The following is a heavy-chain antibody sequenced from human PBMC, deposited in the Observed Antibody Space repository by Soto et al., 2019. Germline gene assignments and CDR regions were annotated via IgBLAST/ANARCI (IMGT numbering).Heavy chain of an antibody. CDR3: ARQGYYGSGSYYKFRWFDP. CDR2: INHSGST. CDR1: GGSFSGYY. V-gene: IGHV4-34*01. D-gene: IGHD3-10*01. Sequence: SETLSLTCAVYGGSFSGYYWTWIRQPPGTGLEWIAGINHSGSTNYNPSLKGRVTIFVDTSKNQFSLKLSSVTAADTALYYCARQGYYGSGSYYKFRWFDPWGQGTLVTVSS. J-gene: IGHJ5*02.